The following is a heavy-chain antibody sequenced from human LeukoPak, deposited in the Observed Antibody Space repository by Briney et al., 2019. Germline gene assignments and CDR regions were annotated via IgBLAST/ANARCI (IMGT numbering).Heavy chain of an antibody. CDR2: INPNSGGT. CDR1: GYTFTGYY. CDR3: AKQLERPDAFDI. Sequence: ASVKVSCKASGYTFTGYYMHWVRQAPGQGLEWMGWINPNSGGTNYAQKFQGRVTMTRDTSVSTAYMELSRLRSDDTAVYYCAKQLERPDAFDIWGQGTMVTVSS. D-gene: IGHD1-1*01. J-gene: IGHJ3*02. V-gene: IGHV1-2*02.